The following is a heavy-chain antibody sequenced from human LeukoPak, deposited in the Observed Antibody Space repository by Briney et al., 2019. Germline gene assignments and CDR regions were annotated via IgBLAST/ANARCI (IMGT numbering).Heavy chain of an antibody. CDR3: AKDSEARSISWYSHFDL. V-gene: IGHV3-9*01. Sequence: GGSLRLSCEASGFTLEDYVIHWVRQVPGKGLEWVSGVTWSSRSKKYADSVRGRFSISRDDANNSLFLQMNNLRPEDTALYYCAKDSEARSISWYSHFDLWGRGTLVTVSS. J-gene: IGHJ2*01. CDR1: GFTLEDYV. CDR2: VTWSSRSK. D-gene: IGHD6-13*01.